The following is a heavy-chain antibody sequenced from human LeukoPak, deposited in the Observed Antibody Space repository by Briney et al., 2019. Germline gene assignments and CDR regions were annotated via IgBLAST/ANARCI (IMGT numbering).Heavy chain of an antibody. CDR3: ADSLSR. V-gene: IGHV3-30*03. Sequence: GRSLRLSCAASGFTFSSYGMHWVRQAPGKGLEWVAVISYDGSNKYYADSVKGRFTISRDNSKNTLYLQMNSLRAEDTAVYYCADSLSRWGQGTLVTVSS. CDR2: ISYDGSNK. CDR1: GFTFSSYG. D-gene: IGHD5-18*01. J-gene: IGHJ4*02.